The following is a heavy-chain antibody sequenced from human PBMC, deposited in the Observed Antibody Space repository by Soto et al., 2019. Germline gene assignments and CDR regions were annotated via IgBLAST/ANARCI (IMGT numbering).Heavy chain of an antibody. D-gene: IGHD4-4*01. CDR2: ISGSGGST. J-gene: IGHJ4*02. V-gene: IGHV3-23*01. CDR3: SKGQAYSNDDNFGY. CDR1: GFTFSSYA. Sequence: GGSLRLSCAASGFTFSSYAMSWVRQAPGKGLEWVSAISGSGGSTYYADSVKGRFTISRDNSKNTLYLQMNRLRAEDTAVYYWSKGQAYSNDDNFGYWGQGSLVGISS.